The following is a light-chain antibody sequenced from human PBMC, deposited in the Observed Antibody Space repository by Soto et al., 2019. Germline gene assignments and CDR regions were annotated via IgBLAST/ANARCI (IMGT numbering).Light chain of an antibody. V-gene: IGKV3-11*01. CDR1: QSVSSY. J-gene: IGKJ1*01. Sequence: EIVLTHSPATLSLSPVEIATLSFRSSQSVSSYLAWYQQKPGQAPRLLIYDASNRATGIPARFSGSGSGTDFTLTISSLEPEDFATYYCQHYNSYSEEFGQGTKVDIK. CDR2: DAS. CDR3: QHYNSYSEE.